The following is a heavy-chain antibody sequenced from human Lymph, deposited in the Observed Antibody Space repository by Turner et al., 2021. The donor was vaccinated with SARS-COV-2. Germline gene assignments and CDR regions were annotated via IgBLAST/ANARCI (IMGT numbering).Heavy chain of an antibody. J-gene: IGHJ3*02. Sequence: QVQLVESVGGGVQPGRSLRPSCAASGFTFSNYGMHWVRQAPGKGLEWVAVISYDGSNKYYADSVKGRFTISRDNSKNALYMQMNSLRAEDTAVYYCAKDFGDLEDDLFDIWGQGTMVTVSS. CDR1: GFTFSNYG. D-gene: IGHD3-10*01. CDR3: AKDFGDLEDDLFDI. CDR2: ISYDGSNK. V-gene: IGHV3-30*18.